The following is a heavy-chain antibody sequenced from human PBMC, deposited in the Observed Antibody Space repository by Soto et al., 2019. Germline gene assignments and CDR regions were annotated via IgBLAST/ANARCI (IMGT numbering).Heavy chain of an antibody. CDR1: GGSISSSHW. J-gene: IGHJ3*01. V-gene: IGHV4-4*02. CDR2: ISHSGTS. Sequence: QVQLQESGPGLVKPSGTLSLTCAVSGGSISSSHWWTWVRQSPGKGLEYIGEISHSGTSNSNPSLKSRVTLSVDWSKNHFSLTLTSVTAADTAVYYCARVVLSITRGAFDAWGQGTPVIVSS. CDR3: ARVVLSITRGAFDA. D-gene: IGHD1-20*01.